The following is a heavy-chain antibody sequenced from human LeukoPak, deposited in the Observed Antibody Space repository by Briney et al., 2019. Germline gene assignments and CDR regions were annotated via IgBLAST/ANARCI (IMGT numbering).Heavy chain of an antibody. CDR1: GFIVSSNY. Sequence: GGSLRLSCAASGFIVSSNYMNWVRQAPGKGPEWVSVIYRDDSSYYADSVKGRFTISRDNSKNTVYLQMHSLRADDTAVYYCARESLGSVDPRGYSSTASQDVWGKGTTVTISS. CDR3: ARESLGSVDPRGYSSTASQDV. J-gene: IGHJ6*04. D-gene: IGHD2-2*01. V-gene: IGHV3-53*01. CDR2: IYRDDSS.